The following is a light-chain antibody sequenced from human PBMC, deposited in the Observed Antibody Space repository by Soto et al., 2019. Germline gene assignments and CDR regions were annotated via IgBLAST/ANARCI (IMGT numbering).Light chain of an antibody. CDR3: QTWGTGTVV. Sequence: QPVLTQSPSASASLGASVKLTCTLSSGHNNYAIAWHQQQPEKGPRYLMKLASDGSHTKGDGIPDRFSGSSSGAERYLTISSLQSEDEADYYCQTWGTGTVVFGGGTKLTVL. CDR1: SGHNNYA. J-gene: IGLJ2*01. V-gene: IGLV4-69*01. CDR2: LASDGSH.